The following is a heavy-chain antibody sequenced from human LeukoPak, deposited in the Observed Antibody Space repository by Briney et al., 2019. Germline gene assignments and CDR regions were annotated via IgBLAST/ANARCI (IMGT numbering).Heavy chain of an antibody. D-gene: IGHD6-6*01. J-gene: IGHJ4*02. CDR2: MDAANSADN. Sequence: GGSLKISCQASGYTFTDTWIGWVRQMPEKGLEWVAVMDAANSADNRYSPSLQGQVTMSVDKSVGTAYLQWDSLKASDTAIYYCARRASVTGAPFDYWGQGTLVTVSS. CDR3: ARRASVTGAPFDY. V-gene: IGHV5-51*01. CDR1: GYTFTDTW.